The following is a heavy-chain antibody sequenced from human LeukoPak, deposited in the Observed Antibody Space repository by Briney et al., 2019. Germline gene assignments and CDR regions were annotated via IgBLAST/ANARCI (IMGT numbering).Heavy chain of an antibody. CDR1: GNTFTNYY. CDR3: ATDDILTGSSEFDY. CDR2: INPSGGSI. J-gene: IGHJ4*02. V-gene: IGHV1-46*01. D-gene: IGHD3-9*01. Sequence: ASVTVSCKASGNTFTNYYMHWVRQAPGQGLEWMGIINPSGGSITYAQKFQGRVTMTRDTSTSTVYMELSSLRSGDTAVYYCATDDILTGSSEFDYWGQGILVTVSS.